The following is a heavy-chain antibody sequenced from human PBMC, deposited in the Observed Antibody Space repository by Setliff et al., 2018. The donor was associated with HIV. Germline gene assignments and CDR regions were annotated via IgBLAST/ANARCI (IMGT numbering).Heavy chain of an antibody. CDR3: AKDQVRYSSGWFFFDY. Sequence: GGSLRLSCAASGFTFSDYYMSWIRQAPGKGLEWVAIIWYDGSKKYYADSVKGRFTMSRDNSKNTLYLQMNSLRAEDTAVYYCAKDQVRYSSGWFFFDYWGQGTLVTVSS. CDR1: GFTFSDYY. V-gene: IGHV3-33*06. CDR2: IWYDGSKK. J-gene: IGHJ4*02. D-gene: IGHD6-19*01.